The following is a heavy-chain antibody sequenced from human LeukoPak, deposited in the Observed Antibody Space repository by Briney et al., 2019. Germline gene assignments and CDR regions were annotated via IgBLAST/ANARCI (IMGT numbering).Heavy chain of an antibody. CDR2: INPSGGST. CDR3: ARDLDQADYYDSSGYGYGMDV. J-gene: IGHJ6*02. Sequence: ASVKVSCKASGYTFTGYYMHWVRQAPGQGLEWMGIINPSGGSTSYAQKFQGRVTMTRDTSTSTVYMELSSLRSEDTAVYYCARDLDQADYYDSSGYGYGMDVWGQGTTVTVSS. D-gene: IGHD3-22*01. V-gene: IGHV1-46*01. CDR1: GYTFTGYY.